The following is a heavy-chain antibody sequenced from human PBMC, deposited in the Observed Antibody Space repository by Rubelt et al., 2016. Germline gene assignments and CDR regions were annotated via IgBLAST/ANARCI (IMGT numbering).Heavy chain of an antibody. Sequence: VQLVESGGGVVQPGRSLRLSCAASGFTFSSYALSWVRLAPGKGLEWVSAISDSGGSTYYADSVKGRFPISRDNSRNTLELQRNSLGADDTAVDYGAKDLRSSSWYYFDCWGQGTLVTVSS. D-gene: IGHD6-13*01. CDR3: AKDLRSSSWYYFDC. J-gene: IGHJ4*02. CDR2: ISDSGGST. CDR1: GFTFSSYA. V-gene: IGHV3-23*04.